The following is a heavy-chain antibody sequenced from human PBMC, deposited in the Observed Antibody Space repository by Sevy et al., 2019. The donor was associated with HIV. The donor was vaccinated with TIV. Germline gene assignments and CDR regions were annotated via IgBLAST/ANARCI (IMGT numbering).Heavy chain of an antibody. D-gene: IGHD3-10*01. J-gene: IGHJ4*02. V-gene: IGHV3-30*04. CDR1: GFSFRRYA. Sequence: GESLKISCEASGFSFRRYAMHWVRQAPGKGLEWLTVISYDGRNEYYVDSVKGRFTISRDNSKNTLYLQMNSLRPEDTAIYYCARDGGGDYFDYWGQWTLVTVSS. CDR2: ISYDGRNE. CDR3: ARDGGGDYFDY.